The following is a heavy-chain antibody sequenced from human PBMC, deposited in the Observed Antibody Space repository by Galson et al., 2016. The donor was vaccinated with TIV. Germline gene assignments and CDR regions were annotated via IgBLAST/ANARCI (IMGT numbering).Heavy chain of an antibody. J-gene: IGHJ3*01. D-gene: IGHD2-8*02. Sequence: SLRRSCSASGFSCRNYVMSRVRLAPGNGLEWVSSLSLSGDYTSYAASVKGRFTISRDNSKYTLFLQFNGMRDGETAIYSCAKVAKSGDYWWDAFDVWGQGTVVTVSS. CDR1: GFSCRNYV. V-gene: IGHV3-23*01. CDR2: LSLSGDYT. CDR3: AKVAKSGDYWWDAFDV.